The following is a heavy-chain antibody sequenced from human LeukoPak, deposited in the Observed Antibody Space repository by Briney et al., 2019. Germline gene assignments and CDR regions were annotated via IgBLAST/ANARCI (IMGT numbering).Heavy chain of an antibody. CDR1: GVTFSSYA. CDR2: ISGSGGST. CDR3: AKALIGITYYFDY. Sequence: PGGSLGLSCAASGVTFSSYAMSWVRQAPGKGLEWVSAISGSGGSTYYADSVKGRFTISRDNSKNTLYLQMNSLRAEDTAVYYCAKALIGITYYFDYWGQGTLVTVSS. D-gene: IGHD3-16*01. V-gene: IGHV3-23*01. J-gene: IGHJ4*02.